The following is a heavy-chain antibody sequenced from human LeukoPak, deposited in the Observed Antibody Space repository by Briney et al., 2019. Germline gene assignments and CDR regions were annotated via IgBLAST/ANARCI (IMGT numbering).Heavy chain of an antibody. J-gene: IGHJ4*02. V-gene: IGHV4-38-2*02. D-gene: IGHD6-13*01. CDR2: INHSGST. CDR1: GYSISSGYY. CDR3: ARGFRTFRSVGYSPPLYFDY. Sequence: SETLSLTCTVSGYSISSGYYWSWIRPPPGKGLEWIGEINHSGSTNYNPSLKSRVTISVDTSKNQFSLKLSSVTAADTAVYYCARGFRTFRSVGYSPPLYFDYWGQGTLVTVSS.